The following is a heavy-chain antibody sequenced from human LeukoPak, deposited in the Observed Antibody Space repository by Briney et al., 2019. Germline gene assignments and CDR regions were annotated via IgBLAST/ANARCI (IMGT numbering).Heavy chain of an antibody. V-gene: IGHV3-48*03. Sequence: PGGSLRLSCAASGFTFSSYEMNWVRQAPGKGLEWVSYISSSGSTIYYADSVKGRFTISRDNAKDSLYLQMNSLRAEDTAVYYCARDNSFRNYGDYNYYYYGMDVWGQGTTVTVSS. J-gene: IGHJ6*02. CDR3: ARDNSFRNYGDYNYYYYGMDV. CDR1: GFTFSSYE. D-gene: IGHD4-17*01. CDR2: ISSSGSTI.